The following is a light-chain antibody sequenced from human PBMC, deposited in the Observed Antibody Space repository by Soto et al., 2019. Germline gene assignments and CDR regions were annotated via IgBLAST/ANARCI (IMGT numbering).Light chain of an antibody. CDR3: QQSYSTPRT. CDR2: AAS. Sequence: IQMTQSPSSLSASVGDRVTITCRASQSISTYLNWYQQRPGKVPKLLISAASFLQSGVPSRFSGSGSGTDFTLTISSLQPEDFATYYCQQSYSTPRTFGQGTKVDIK. V-gene: IGKV1-39*01. CDR1: QSISTY. J-gene: IGKJ1*01.